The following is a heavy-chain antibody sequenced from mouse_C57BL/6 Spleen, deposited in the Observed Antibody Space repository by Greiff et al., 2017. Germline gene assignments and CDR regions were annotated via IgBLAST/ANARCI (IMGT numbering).Heavy chain of an antibody. CDR1: GFTFSSYG. CDR2: ISSGGSYT. V-gene: IGHV5-6*01. Sequence: EVKLVESGADLVKPGGSLKLSCAASGFTFSSYGMSWIRQTPDKRLEWVATISSGGSYTYYPDSVQGRVTISRDNANNTMYLHMSSLKSADTAMYYCARHVLLFYAMDYWGQGTSVTVSS. J-gene: IGHJ4*01. CDR3: ARHVLLFYAMDY. D-gene: IGHD1-1*02.